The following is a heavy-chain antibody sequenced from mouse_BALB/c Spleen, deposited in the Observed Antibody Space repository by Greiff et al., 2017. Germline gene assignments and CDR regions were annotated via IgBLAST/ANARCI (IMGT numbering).Heavy chain of an antibody. Sequence: EVKLQQSGPELVKPGASVKMSCKASGYTFTSYVMHWVKQKPGQGLEWIGYINPYNDGTKYNEKFKGKATLTSDKSSSTAYMELSSLTSEDSAVYYCASYGNPYAMDYWGQGTSVTVSS. CDR2: INPYNDGT. D-gene: IGHD2-1*01. V-gene: IGHV1-14*01. CDR3: ASYGNPYAMDY. CDR1: GYTFTSYV. J-gene: IGHJ4*01.